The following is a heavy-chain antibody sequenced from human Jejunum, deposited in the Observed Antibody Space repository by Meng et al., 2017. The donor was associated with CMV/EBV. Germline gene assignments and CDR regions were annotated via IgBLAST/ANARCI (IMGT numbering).Heavy chain of an antibody. V-gene: IGHV3-30*03. Sequence: SAFTFSSYEMHWVSQAPGKGLEWVALISYDESNKHYADSVKGRFSISRDNSKNTLYLQMNSLRIEDTAVYYCARGGYYYDRSGFSAWGQGTLVTVSS. D-gene: IGHD3-22*01. J-gene: IGHJ5*02. CDR2: ISYDESNK. CDR3: ARGGYYYDRSGFSA. CDR1: AFTFSSYE.